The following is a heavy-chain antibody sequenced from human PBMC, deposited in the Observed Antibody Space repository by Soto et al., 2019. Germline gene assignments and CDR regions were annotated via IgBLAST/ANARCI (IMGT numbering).Heavy chain of an antibody. CDR1: GFDFSGFW. CDR2: INNGGSEK. V-gene: IGHV3-7*04. J-gene: IGHJ4*02. D-gene: IGHD2-21*02. Sequence: VQVVESGGGLVQPGGSLRLSCEVSGFDFSGFWMNWVRQAPGKGLEWVANINNGGSEKNFVDSVKGRFTISRDNAKKSLYLQMNSLRAEDTAVYYCARGGRDLDYWGQGNVVTVSS. CDR3: ARGGRDLDY.